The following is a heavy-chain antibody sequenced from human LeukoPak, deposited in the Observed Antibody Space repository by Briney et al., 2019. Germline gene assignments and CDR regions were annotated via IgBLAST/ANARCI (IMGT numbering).Heavy chain of an antibody. D-gene: IGHD3-22*01. CDR3: ARGYDSSGPWAFDI. CDR2: IYYSGST. V-gene: IGHV4-30-4*01. CDR1: GGSISSGDYY. J-gene: IGHJ3*02. Sequence: PSETLSLTCTVSGGSISSGDYYWSWIRQPPGKGLEWIGYIYYSGSTYYNPSLKSRVTISVDTSKNQFSLKLSSVTAADTAVYCCARGYDSSGPWAFDIWGQGTMVTVSS.